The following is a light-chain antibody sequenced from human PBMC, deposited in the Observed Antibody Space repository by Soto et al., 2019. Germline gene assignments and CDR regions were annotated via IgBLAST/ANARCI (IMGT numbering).Light chain of an antibody. CDR3: QQYGNSPYT. CDR1: QSVSSSY. CDR2: GAS. J-gene: IGKJ2*01. V-gene: IGKV3-20*01. Sequence: EIVLTQSPGTLSLSPGERATLSCRASQSVSSSYLAWYQQKPGQAPRLLIYGASSRATGIPDRFSGSGSGTDFTLTISRLEPEDFAVYFCQQYGNSPYTFGQGTKLGI.